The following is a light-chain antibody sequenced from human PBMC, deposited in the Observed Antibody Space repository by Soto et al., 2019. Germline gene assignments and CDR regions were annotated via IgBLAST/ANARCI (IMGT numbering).Light chain of an antibody. CDR1: QGIENH. J-gene: IGKJ4*01. V-gene: IGKV1-6*01. Sequence: AIHMTQSPSSLSASVGDRVIITCRASQGIENHLDWYQQKPGKAPKLLITAASNLESGVPSRFSGSGSGTGFTLTISSLQSEDFATYYCLQDYYYPLSFGGGTKVEIK. CDR3: LQDYYYPLS. CDR2: AAS.